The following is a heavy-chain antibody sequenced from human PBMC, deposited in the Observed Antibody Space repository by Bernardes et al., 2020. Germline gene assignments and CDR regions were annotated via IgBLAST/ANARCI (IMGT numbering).Heavy chain of an antibody. Sequence: GGSLRLSCAASGFTVSSYWMSWVRQAPGKGLEWVANINEDGSGENYAGSVKGRFTISRDIAKNSLYLQMNNLRVEDTAVYYCARDLFSGSYNGDYWGQGTLVTVSS. CDR2: INEDGSGE. V-gene: IGHV3-7*03. D-gene: IGHD1-26*01. CDR3: ARDLFSGSYNGDY. CDR1: GFTVSSYW. J-gene: IGHJ4*02.